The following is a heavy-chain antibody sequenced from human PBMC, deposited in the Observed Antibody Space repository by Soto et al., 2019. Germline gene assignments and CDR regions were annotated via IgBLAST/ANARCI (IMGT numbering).Heavy chain of an antibody. CDR2: VYFNGNT. V-gene: IGHV4-39*02. CDR1: GGSISSSSYY. J-gene: IGHJ5*02. Sequence: SETLSLTCTVSGGSISSSSYYWGWVRQPPGKGLEWIGTVYFNGNTYYNPSLKSRVTISADTSRNNFSLKLRSVTAADTAVYYCARRVYSYTYNWFDPWGRGALVTVSS. CDR3: ARRVYSYTYNWFDP. D-gene: IGHD6-6*01.